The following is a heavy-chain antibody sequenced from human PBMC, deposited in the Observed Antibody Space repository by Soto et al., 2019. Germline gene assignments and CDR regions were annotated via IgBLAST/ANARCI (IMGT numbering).Heavy chain of an antibody. Sequence: ASAKVCCKASGGTFSSYAISWVRQAPGQGLEWMGGIIPIFGTANYAQKFQGRVTITADESTSTAYMELNSLRAEDTAVYYCAKDQYYDSSGYYSKSFFDYWGQGTLVTVSS. D-gene: IGHD3-22*01. J-gene: IGHJ4*02. V-gene: IGHV1-69*13. CDR2: IIPIFGTA. CDR1: GGTFSSYA. CDR3: AKDQYYDSSGYYSKSFFDY.